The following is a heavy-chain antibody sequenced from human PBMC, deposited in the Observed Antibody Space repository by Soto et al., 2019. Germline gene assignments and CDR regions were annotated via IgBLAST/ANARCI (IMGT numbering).Heavy chain of an antibody. Sequence: QVQLVQSGAEVKKPGASVKVSCKASGYTFTSYYMHWVRQAPGQGLEWMGIINPSGGSTSYAQKFHGRVTVTRDTSTSTVYMEMSSLRSEDTGVYYCARVAVGSGSYYLWFAPWGQGTLVTVSS. J-gene: IGHJ5*02. D-gene: IGHD3-10*01. CDR1: GYTFTSYY. CDR2: INPSGGST. V-gene: IGHV1-46*01. CDR3: ARVAVGSGSYYLWFAP.